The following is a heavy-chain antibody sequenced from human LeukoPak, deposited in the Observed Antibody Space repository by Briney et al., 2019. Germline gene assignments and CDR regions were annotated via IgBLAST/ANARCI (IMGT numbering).Heavy chain of an antibody. CDR2: IYYSGST. Sequence: SETLSLTCTVSGGSISSSSYYWGWIRQPPGKGLEWIGSIYYSGSTNYNPSLKSRVTISVDTSKNQFSLKLSSVTAADTAVYYCARQRQTGTTKYYYNMDVWGKGTTVTVSS. V-gene: IGHV4-39*01. CDR3: ARQRQTGTTKYYYNMDV. CDR1: GGSISSSSYY. D-gene: IGHD1-1*01. J-gene: IGHJ6*03.